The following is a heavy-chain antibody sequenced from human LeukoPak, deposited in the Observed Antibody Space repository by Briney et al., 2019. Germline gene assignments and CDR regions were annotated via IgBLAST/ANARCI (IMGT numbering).Heavy chain of an antibody. Sequence: GGSLRLSCAASGFTFGDYARHWVRQPPGKGLEWVSGISWNSRRIIYADSVKGRFTISRDNAKNSLYLQMNSLRAEDTALYYCTKVTSGYSYGYPFDYWGQGALVTVSS. D-gene: IGHD5-18*01. J-gene: IGHJ4*02. CDR2: ISWNSRRI. V-gene: IGHV3-9*01. CDR1: GFTFGDYA. CDR3: TKVTSGYSYGYPFDY.